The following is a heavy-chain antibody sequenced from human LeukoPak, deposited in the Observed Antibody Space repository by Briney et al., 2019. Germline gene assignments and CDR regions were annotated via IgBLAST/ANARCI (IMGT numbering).Heavy chain of an antibody. D-gene: IGHD6-19*01. CDR2: ISAYNGNT. CDR1: GYTFTSYG. Sequence: GAAVKVSCKASGYTFTSYGISWVRQAPGQGLEWMGWISAYNGNTDYAQKLQGRVTMTTDTSTSTAYMELRSLRSDDTAVYYCARDRGEAVADNFQHWGQGTLVTVSS. CDR3: ARDRGEAVADNFQH. J-gene: IGHJ1*01. V-gene: IGHV1-18*04.